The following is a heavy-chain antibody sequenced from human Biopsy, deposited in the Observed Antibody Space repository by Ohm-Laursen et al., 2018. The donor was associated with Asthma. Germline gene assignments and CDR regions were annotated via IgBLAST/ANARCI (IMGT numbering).Heavy chain of an antibody. CDR3: ARGTIVAGIDY. J-gene: IGHJ4*02. CDR1: GGSVSSDKYY. Sequence: SETLSLTCSVSGGSVSSDKYYWSWIRQPPGKGLEWIAYIFYSGATNYNPALKSRVAQSIDTSKSQFSLRLNSLSAADTAVYYCARGTIVAGIDYWGRGTLATVSS. D-gene: IGHD5-12*01. CDR2: IFYSGAT. V-gene: IGHV4-61*01.